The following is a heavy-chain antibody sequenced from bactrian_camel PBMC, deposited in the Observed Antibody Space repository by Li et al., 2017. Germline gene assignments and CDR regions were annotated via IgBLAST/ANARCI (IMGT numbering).Heavy chain of an antibody. CDR3: AADRLACLTPMPRPMSPRAYNL. V-gene: IGHV3S45*01. CDR1: GRSNENYF. Sequence: HVQLVESGEGSVQAGGSLRLSCAISGRSNENYFLAWFRQPPGKEREGVAAIYTGGGDAYYADSVKGRFTISRDDAKNTVLLQMSSLKPEDTAMYYCAADRLACLTPMPRPMSPRAYNLWGQGTQVTVS. J-gene: IGHJ4*01. CDR2: IYTGGGDA. D-gene: IGHD1*01.